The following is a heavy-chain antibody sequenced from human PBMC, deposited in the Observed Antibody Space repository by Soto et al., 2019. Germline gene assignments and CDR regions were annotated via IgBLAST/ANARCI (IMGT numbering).Heavy chain of an antibody. J-gene: IGHJ4*02. CDR2: IYYSGST. D-gene: IGHD3-16*02. Sequence: QLQLQESGPGLVKPSETLSLTCTVSGGSISSSSYYWGWIRQPPGKGLEWIGSIYYSGSTYYNPSLKSRVTISVDTSKNQFSLKLSSVTAADTAVYYCARGLRLGELSLSDFDYWGQGTLVTVSS. CDR3: ARGLRLGELSLSDFDY. CDR1: GGSISSSSYY. V-gene: IGHV4-39*01.